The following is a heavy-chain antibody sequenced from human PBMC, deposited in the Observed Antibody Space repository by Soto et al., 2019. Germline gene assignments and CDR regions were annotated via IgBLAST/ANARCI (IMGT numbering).Heavy chain of an antibody. V-gene: IGHV3-23*01. CDR1: GFTFSSYG. D-gene: IGHD5-12*01. CDR3: AKEGTVDFDH. Sequence: LRLSCAASGFTFSSYGMSWVRQAPGKGLEWVSGIGGSGGSTYYADSVKGRFTISRDNSKNTLYLQINSLRAEDTAVYYCAKEGTVDFDHWGQGALVTVSS. J-gene: IGHJ4*02. CDR2: IGGSGGST.